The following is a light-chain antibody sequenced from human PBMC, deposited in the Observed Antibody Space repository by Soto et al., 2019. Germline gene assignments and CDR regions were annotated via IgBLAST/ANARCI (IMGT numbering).Light chain of an antibody. CDR1: QSVSSY. J-gene: IGKJ4*01. CDR2: DVS. Sequence: EVVLTLSPATLSLSPRERATLSCRASQSVSSYLAWYQQKPGQAPRLLIYDVSNRATGIPARFSGSGSGTDFTLTISSLEPEDVATYYCQKYNSAPLTFGGGTKVDI. CDR3: QKYNSAPLT. V-gene: IGKV3-11*01.